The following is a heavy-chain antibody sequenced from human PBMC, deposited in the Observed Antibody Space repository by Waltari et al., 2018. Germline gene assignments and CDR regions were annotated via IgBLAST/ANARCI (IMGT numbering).Heavy chain of an antibody. Sequence: EVQLLESGGGLVQPGGSLRLSCAASGFTFCSYAMSWVRQAPGKGLEWVSAISGSGGSTYYADSVKGRFTISRDNSKNTLYLQMNSLRAEDTVVYYCAKDVLSRHGMADYWGQGTLVTVSS. CDR3: AKDVLSRHGMADY. CDR1: GFTFCSYA. J-gene: IGHJ4*02. CDR2: ISGSGGST. D-gene: IGHD1-20*01. V-gene: IGHV3-23*01.